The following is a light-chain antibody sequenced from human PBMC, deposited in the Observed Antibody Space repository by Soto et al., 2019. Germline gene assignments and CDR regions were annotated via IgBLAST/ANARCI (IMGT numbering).Light chain of an antibody. CDR2: EVS. CDR3: SSYTSSSTLV. V-gene: IGLV2-14*01. J-gene: IGLJ1*01. CDR1: SSDVGGYNY. Sequence: QSALTQPASVSGSPGQSITISCTGTSSDVGGYNYVSWHQQHPGIAPKLMIYEVSNRPSGVSNRFSGSKSGNTASLTISGLQAEDEADYYCSSYTSSSTLVFGTGTKLTVL.